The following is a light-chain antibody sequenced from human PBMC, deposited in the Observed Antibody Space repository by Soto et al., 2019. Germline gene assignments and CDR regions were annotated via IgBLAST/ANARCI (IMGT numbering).Light chain of an antibody. Sequence: NFMLTQPHSVSESPGKTVTIACTRSSGRIASNDVQWYQQHPGSAPTTVSYENNQRPSGVPDRFSGSTDGSSTSASLTIYGLQTEDEADYYCQSYDSSTVVFGGGTHLTVL. CDR2: ENN. V-gene: IGLV6-57*04. J-gene: IGLJ2*01. CDR1: SGRIASND. CDR3: QSYDSSTVV.